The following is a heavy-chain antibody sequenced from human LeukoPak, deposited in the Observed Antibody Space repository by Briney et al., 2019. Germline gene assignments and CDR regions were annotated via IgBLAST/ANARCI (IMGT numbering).Heavy chain of an antibody. Sequence: PGGSLRLSCIASGFTFSSFAMHWVRQAPGKGPEWVASIRYDASKKFYADSVKGRFTLSRDNSKDTLSLQMNSLRPEDTAVYYCAKGDILSNYFDSWVHGILVTVSS. CDR3: AKGDILSNYFDS. CDR1: GFTFSSFA. J-gene: IGHJ5*01. CDR2: IRYDASKK. V-gene: IGHV3-30*02. D-gene: IGHD5/OR15-5a*01.